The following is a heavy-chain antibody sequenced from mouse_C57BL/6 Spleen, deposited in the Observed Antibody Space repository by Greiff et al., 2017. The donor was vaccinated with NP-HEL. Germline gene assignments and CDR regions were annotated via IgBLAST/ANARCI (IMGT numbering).Heavy chain of an antibody. V-gene: IGHV5-16*01. CDR1: GFTFSDYY. J-gene: IGHJ2*01. CDR3: AREIYYGNFYFDY. D-gene: IGHD2-1*01. CDR2: INYDGSST. Sequence: EVMLVESEGGLVQPGSSMKHSCTASGFTFSDYYMAWVRQVPEKGLEWVANINYDGSSTYYLDSLKSRFIISRDNAKNILYLQMSSLKSEDTATYYCAREIYYGNFYFDYWGQGTTLTVSS.